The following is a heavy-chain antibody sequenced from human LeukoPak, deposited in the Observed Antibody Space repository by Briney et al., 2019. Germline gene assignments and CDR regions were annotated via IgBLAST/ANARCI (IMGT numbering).Heavy chain of an antibody. CDR3: ARVGSSGWTDY. Sequence: SETLSLTCTVSSGSISSNTYYWDWIRQPPGKGLEWIGYIYYSGSANYNPSLKSRVTISVDTSKNQFSLKLSSVTAADTAVYYCARVGSSGWTDYWGQGTLVTVSS. CDR2: IYYSGSA. J-gene: IGHJ4*02. V-gene: IGHV4-61*05. CDR1: SGSISSNTYY. D-gene: IGHD6-19*01.